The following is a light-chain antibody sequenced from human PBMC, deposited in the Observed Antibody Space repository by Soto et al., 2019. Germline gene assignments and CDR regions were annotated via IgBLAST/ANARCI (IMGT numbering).Light chain of an antibody. J-gene: IGKJ5*01. V-gene: IGKV1-33*01. Sequence: DVQMTQSPCSLSASVVDRFTLTCRASQYISHYLNWYQQKPGKAPSLLISDESNLKTGVPSRFSGIRSATHFTLTISSLQPEDIATYYCQQYYDLPITFGQGTRLEIK. CDR1: QYISHY. CDR3: QQYYDLPIT. CDR2: DES.